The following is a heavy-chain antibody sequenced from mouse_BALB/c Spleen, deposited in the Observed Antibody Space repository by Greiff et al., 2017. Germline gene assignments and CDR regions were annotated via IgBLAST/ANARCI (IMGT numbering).Heavy chain of an antibody. J-gene: IGHJ3*01. D-gene: IGHD2-2*01. CDR2: INPGSGGT. CDR3: ARPSGGYARAWFAY. CDR1: GYAFTNYL. Sequence: QVHVKQSGAELVRPGTSVKVSCKASGYAFTNYLIAWVKQRPGQGREWIGVINPGSGGTNYEEKFKGKATRTADKSSSTAYMQLSSLTSDDSAVSSCARPSGGYARAWFAYWGQGTLVTVSA. V-gene: IGHV1-54*01.